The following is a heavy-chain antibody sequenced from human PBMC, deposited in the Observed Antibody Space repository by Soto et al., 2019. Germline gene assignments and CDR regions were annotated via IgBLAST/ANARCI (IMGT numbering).Heavy chain of an antibody. Sequence: SETLSLTCAVYGRSFSGYYWSWIRQPPGKGLEWIGEINHSGSTNYNPSLKSRVTISVDTSKNQFSLKLSSVTAADTAVYYCARGSLAPDYWGQGTLVTVSS. J-gene: IGHJ4*02. V-gene: IGHV4-34*01. CDR2: INHSGST. CDR1: GRSFSGYY. CDR3: ARGSLAPDY.